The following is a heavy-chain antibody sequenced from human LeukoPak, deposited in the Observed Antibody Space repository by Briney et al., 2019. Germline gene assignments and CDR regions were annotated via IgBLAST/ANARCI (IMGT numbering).Heavy chain of an antibody. Sequence: GGSLRLSCAASGFTFSNAWMSWVRQAPGKGLEWVGRIKSKTDGGTTDYAAPVKGRFTISRDDSKNTLYLQMNSLKTEDTAVYYCTPSGFGELYSFDYWGQGTLVTVSS. CDR3: TPSGFGELYSFDY. D-gene: IGHD3-10*01. V-gene: IGHV3-15*01. CDR2: IKSKTDGGTT. CDR1: GFTFSNAW. J-gene: IGHJ4*02.